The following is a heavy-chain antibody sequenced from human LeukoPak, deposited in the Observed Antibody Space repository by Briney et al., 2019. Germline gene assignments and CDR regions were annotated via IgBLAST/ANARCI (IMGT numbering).Heavy chain of an antibody. D-gene: IGHD3-22*01. CDR3: AKGSGYYDSSGYRDYFDY. CDR1: GFRFSTYW. J-gene: IGHJ4*02. Sequence: GGSLRLSCAASGFRFSTYWMSWVRQAPGKGLEWVSGISWNSGSIGYADSVKGRFTISRDNAKNSLYLQMNSLRAEDMALYYCAKGSGYYDSSGYRDYFDYWGQGTLVTVSS. V-gene: IGHV3-9*03. CDR2: ISWNSGSI.